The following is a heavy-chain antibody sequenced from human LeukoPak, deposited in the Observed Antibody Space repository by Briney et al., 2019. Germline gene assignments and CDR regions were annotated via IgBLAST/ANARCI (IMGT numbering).Heavy chain of an antibody. D-gene: IGHD3/OR15-3a*01. J-gene: IGHJ6*04. V-gene: IGHV3-53*01. CDR3: ARVRGLLSGMDV. CDR1: GFTVSSNY. CDR2: IYSGGTT. Sequence: PGGSLRLSCAASGFTVSSNYMTWVRQAPGKGLEGVSVIYSGGTTYYADSVKGRFTISRDNSKNTLNLQMNSLRAEDTAVYYCARVRGLLSGMDVWGKGTTVTVSS.